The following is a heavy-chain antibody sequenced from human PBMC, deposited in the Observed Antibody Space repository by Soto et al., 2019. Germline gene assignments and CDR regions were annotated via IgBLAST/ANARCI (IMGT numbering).Heavy chain of an antibody. Sequence: QVQLQESGPGLVKPSQTLSLTCTVSGGSISSGDYYWSWIRQPPGKGLEWIGYIYYSGSTYYNPSLKSRVTISVDTSKNQFSLKLSSVTAADTAVYYCAREIVVVVAATLRGFDPWGQGTLVTVSS. V-gene: IGHV4-30-4*01. CDR2: IYYSGST. D-gene: IGHD2-15*01. CDR3: AREIVVVVAATLRGFDP. CDR1: GGSISSGDYY. J-gene: IGHJ5*02.